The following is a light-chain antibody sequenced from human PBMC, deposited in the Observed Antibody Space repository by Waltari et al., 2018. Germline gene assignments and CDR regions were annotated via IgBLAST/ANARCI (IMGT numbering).Light chain of an antibody. CDR2: GPS. CDR1: QSISSW. V-gene: IGKV1-5*03. CDR3: QQYKTYPHT. J-gene: IGKJ2*01. Sequence: DIQMTQSPSTLSASVGDRVTITCRASQSISSWLAWYQQKPGNAPKLLIYGPSNLQIGVPARFSGSGSGTEFTLTISSLQPDDFAVYYCQQYKTYPHTFGQGTRLDIK.